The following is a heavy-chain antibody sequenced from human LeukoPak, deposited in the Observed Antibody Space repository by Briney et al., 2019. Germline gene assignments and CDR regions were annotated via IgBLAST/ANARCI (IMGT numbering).Heavy chain of an antibody. CDR2: INHSGST. V-gene: IGHV4-34*09. D-gene: IGHD4-17*01. Sequence: PSETLSLTCAVYGGSFSGYYWSWIRQPPGKGLEWIGEINHSGSTDYNPSLKSRVTISVDTSKNQFSLKLSSVTAADTAVYYCARASSRGDYEFDYWGQGTLVTVSS. CDR1: GGSFSGYY. J-gene: IGHJ4*02. CDR3: ARASSRGDYEFDY.